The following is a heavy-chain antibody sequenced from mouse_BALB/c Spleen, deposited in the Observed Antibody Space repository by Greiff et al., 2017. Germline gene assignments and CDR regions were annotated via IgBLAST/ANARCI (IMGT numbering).Heavy chain of an antibody. V-gene: IGHV5-17*02. J-gene: IGHJ3*01. CDR3: ARGGNYPFY. Sequence: EVQLQESGGGLVQPGGSRKLSCAASGFTFSSFGMHWVRQAPEKGLEWVAYISSGSSTIYYADTVKGRFTISRDNPKNTLFLQMTSLRSEDTAMYYCARGGNYPFYWGQGTLVTVSA. CDR1: GFTFSSFG. D-gene: IGHD2-1*01. CDR2: ISSGSSTI.